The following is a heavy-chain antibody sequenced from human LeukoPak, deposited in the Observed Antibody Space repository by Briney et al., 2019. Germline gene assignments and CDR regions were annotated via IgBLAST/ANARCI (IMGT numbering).Heavy chain of an antibody. CDR2: IYYSGST. D-gene: IGHD3-10*01. J-gene: IGHJ4*02. V-gene: IGHV4-59*01. CDR1: GGSISSYY. Sequence: PSETLSLTCTVSGGSISSYYWSWIRQPPGKGLEWIGYIYYSGSTNYNPSLKSRVTISVDTSKNQFSLRLRSVTAADTAVYYCARAMVRGSPDYWGQGTLVTVSS. CDR3: ARAMVRGSPDY.